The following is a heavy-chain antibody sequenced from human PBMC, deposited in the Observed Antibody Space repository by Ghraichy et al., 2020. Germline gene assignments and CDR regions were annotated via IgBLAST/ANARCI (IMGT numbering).Heavy chain of an antibody. Sequence: GESLNISCAASGFTFSSYAMHWVRQAPGKGLEWVAVISYDGSNKYYADSVKGRFTISRDNSKNTLYLQMNSLRAEDTAVYYCARDPHGDYVLDYWGQGTLVTVSS. J-gene: IGHJ4*02. CDR1: GFTFSSYA. V-gene: IGHV3-30-3*01. CDR2: ISYDGSNK. CDR3: ARDPHGDYVLDY. D-gene: IGHD4-17*01.